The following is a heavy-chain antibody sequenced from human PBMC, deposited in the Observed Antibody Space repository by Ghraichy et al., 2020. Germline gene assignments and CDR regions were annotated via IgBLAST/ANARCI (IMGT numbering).Heavy chain of an antibody. CDR3: ARGSSGWYGGDWFDP. Sequence: GESLNISCAASGFTFSSYAMHWVRQAPGKGLEWVAVISYDGSNKYYADSVKGRFTISRDNSKNTLYLQMNSLRAEDTAVYYCARGSSGWYGGDWFDPWGQGTLVTVSS. V-gene: IGHV3-30*04. D-gene: IGHD6-19*01. J-gene: IGHJ5*02. CDR1: GFTFSSYA. CDR2: ISYDGSNK.